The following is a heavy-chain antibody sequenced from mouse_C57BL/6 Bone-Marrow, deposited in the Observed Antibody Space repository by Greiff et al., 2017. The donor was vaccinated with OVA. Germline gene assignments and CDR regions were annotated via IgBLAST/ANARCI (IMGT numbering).Heavy chain of an antibody. V-gene: IGHV2-2*01. CDR2: IWSGGST. Sequence: QVQLQQSGPGLVQPSQSLSITCTVSGFSLTSYGVHWVRQSPGKGLEWLGVIWSGGSTDYNAAFISRLSISKDNSKSQVFFKMNSLQADDTAIYYCARNYAGTSFAYWGQGTLVTVSA. CDR3: ARNYAGTSFAY. J-gene: IGHJ3*01. CDR1: GFSLTSYG. D-gene: IGHD4-1*01.